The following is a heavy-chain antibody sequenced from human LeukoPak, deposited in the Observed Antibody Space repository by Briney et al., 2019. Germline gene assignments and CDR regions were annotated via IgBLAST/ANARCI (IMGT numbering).Heavy chain of an antibody. Sequence: GGSLRLSCAASGFTFSSSVMSWVRQSPGKGLEWVSAIVDGGTYYADSVRGRFTISRDNSKNTLYLHMNSLRADDTAVYYCSNGLGGWGQGTLVTVSS. CDR1: GFTFSSSV. V-gene: IGHV3-23*01. CDR2: IVDGGT. CDR3: SNGLGG. D-gene: IGHD3-3*01. J-gene: IGHJ4*02.